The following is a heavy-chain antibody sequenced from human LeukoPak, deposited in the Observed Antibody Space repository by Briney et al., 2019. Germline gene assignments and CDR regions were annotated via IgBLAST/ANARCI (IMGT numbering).Heavy chain of an antibody. CDR1: GGTFSSYA. CDR3: ATRRGSSWYPFDY. V-gene: IGHV1-69*13. J-gene: IGHJ4*02. D-gene: IGHD6-13*01. CDR2: IIPIFGTA. Sequence: GASVKVSCKASGGTFSSYAISWVRQAPGQGLEWMGGIIPIFGTANYAQKFQGRVTITADESTSTAYMELSSLRSEDTAVYYCATRRGSSWYPFDYWGQGTLVTVSS.